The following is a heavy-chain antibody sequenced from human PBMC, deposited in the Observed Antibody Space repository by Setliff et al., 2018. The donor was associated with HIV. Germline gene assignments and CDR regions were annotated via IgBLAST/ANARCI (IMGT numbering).Heavy chain of an antibody. Sequence: SETLSLTCTVSGGSITAPYNYWSWIRQPPGKGLEWVGYVSYSCATHYNPSLKTRASISVDTSKNQFSLKLTSVTAAGTAVYYCASRDTSRYFEDYWGQGTLVTVSS. CDR3: ASRDTSRYFEDY. D-gene: IGHD3-22*01. CDR2: VSYSCAT. CDR1: GGSITAPYNY. V-gene: IGHV4-30-4*01. J-gene: IGHJ4*02.